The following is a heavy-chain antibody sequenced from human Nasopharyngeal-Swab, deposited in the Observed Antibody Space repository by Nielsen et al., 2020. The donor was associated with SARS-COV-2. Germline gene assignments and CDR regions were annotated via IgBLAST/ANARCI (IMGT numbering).Heavy chain of an antibody. CDR2: TEIGGIT. J-gene: IGHJ4*02. V-gene: IGHV3-53*05. CDR1: GFIVSSTY. Sequence: GESLQISCAVSGFIVSSTYMSWVRQAPGKGLEWVSVTEIGGITHYADSVKGRFTISRDSSTNTLYLQMNSLRAEDTAVYYCARPRGYSYGTYFDYWGQGTLVTVSS. D-gene: IGHD5-18*01. CDR3: ARPRGYSYGTYFDY.